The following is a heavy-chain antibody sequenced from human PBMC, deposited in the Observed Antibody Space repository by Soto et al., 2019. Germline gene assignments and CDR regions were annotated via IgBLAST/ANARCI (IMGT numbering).Heavy chain of an antibody. J-gene: IGHJ4*02. Sequence: GGSLRVSCAASGFTFSSYGMTWVRQDPGKGLEWVSVLYSGGSTYYADSVKGRFTISRDFSKNTLYLQMSTLRADDTAVYYCARRGPTVTATYYSDYWGQGTLVTVSS. D-gene: IGHD4-17*01. CDR3: ARRGPTVTATYYSDY. V-gene: IGHV3-66*01. CDR1: GFTFSSYG. CDR2: LYSGGST.